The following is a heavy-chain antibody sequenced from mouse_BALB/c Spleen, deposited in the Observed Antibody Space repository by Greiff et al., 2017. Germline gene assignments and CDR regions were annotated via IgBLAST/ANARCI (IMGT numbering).Heavy chain of an antibody. J-gene: IGHJ4*01. Sequence: QVQLQQPGAELVRPGASVKLSCKASGYTFTSYWINWVKQRPGQGLEWIGNIYPSDSYTNYNQKFKDKATLTVDKSSSTAYMQLSSPTSEDSAVYYCTRCPGLLSYAMDYWGQGTSVTVSS. V-gene: IGHV1-69*02. CDR3: TRCPGLLSYAMDY. D-gene: IGHD2-10*01. CDR1: GYTFTSYW. CDR2: IYPSDSYT.